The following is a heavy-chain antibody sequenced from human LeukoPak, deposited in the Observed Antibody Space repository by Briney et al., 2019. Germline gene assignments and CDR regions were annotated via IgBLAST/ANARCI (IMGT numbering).Heavy chain of an antibody. J-gene: IGHJ4*02. CDR2: IRYDGSNK. CDR1: GFTFTGYA. Sequence: GGSLRLSCAASGFTFTGYAMSWVRQAPGKGLEWVAFIRYDGSNKYYADSVKGRFTISRDISENTLYLQMNALRAEDTAVYYCASRVVTSFDYWGQGTLVTVSS. CDR3: ASRVVTSFDY. V-gene: IGHV3-30*02. D-gene: IGHD3-3*01.